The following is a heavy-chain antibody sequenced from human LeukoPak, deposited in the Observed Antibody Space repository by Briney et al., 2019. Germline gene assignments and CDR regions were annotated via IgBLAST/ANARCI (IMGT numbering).Heavy chain of an antibody. CDR1: GASVSGSAYY. CDR2: IYFSGGT. V-gene: IGHV4-39*01. J-gene: IGHJ4*02. Sequence: SETLSLTCTVSGASVSGSAYYWGWIRQPPGKGLEWIGSIYFSGGTYYNASLKSRVTISVDTSKNQFSLKLSSVTAADTAVYYCARQAGSGLFSLPGGQGTLVTVSS. D-gene: IGHD3-10*01. CDR3: ARQAGSGLFSLP.